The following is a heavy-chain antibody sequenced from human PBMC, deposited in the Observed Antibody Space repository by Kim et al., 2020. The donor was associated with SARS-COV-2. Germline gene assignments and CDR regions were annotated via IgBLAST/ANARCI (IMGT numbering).Heavy chain of an antibody. D-gene: IGHD6-19*01. CDR3: ARGAVAGTRGLDY. J-gene: IGHJ4*02. Sequence: KYYSTSLKTRLTISKDTSKTQVVLTMTHMDPVDTATYYCARGAVAGTRGLDYWGQGTLVTVSS. V-gene: IGHV2-70*01. CDR2: K.